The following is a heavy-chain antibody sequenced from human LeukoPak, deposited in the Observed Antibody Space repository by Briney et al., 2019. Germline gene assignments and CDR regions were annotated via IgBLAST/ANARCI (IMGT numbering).Heavy chain of an antibody. CDR2: INPISGGT. CDR1: GYTFTAYY. CDR3: AISLVGATTDFDY. D-gene: IGHD1-26*01. Sequence: ASVKVSCKASGYTFTAYYMHWVRHAPGQGLEWMGWINPISGGTNYAQKLQGRVTMTRDTSITTAYMELSRLRSDDTVVYCCAISLVGATTDFDYWGERTLVTVSS. V-gene: IGHV1-2*02. J-gene: IGHJ4*02.